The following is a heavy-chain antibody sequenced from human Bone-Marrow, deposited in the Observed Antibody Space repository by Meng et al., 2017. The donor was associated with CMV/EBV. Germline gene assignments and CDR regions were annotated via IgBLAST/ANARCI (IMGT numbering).Heavy chain of an antibody. V-gene: IGHV4-39*01. J-gene: IGHJ3*01. CDR1: GGSISSSSYY. CDR2: IYYSGTT. Sequence: SETLSLTCNVSGGSISSSSYYWGWIRQPPGGGLEWIGSIYYSGTTYYSPSLQSRVTISADTSRNQFSLKLSSVTAADTAVYYCVSDELGTYAFDVWGQGTMVTVSS. CDR3: VSDELGTYAFDV. D-gene: IGHD7-27*01.